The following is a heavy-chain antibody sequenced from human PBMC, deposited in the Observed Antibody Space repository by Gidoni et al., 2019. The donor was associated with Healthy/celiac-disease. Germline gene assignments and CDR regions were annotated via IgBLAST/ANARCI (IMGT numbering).Heavy chain of an antibody. J-gene: IGHJ4*02. D-gene: IGHD3-10*01. CDR1: GGSIRSSSSY. CDR2: IYYSGST. CDR3: ATTTPPRYGSGSLN. V-gene: IGHV4-39*01. Sequence: QLQLQESGPGLVKPSETLSLPCTVSGGSIRSSSSYWGWIRQPPGKGLGWIGSIYYSGSTYYHPSLKSRVTISVDTSKSQFSLKLSSVTAADTAVYYCATTTPPRYGSGSLNWGQGTLVTVSS.